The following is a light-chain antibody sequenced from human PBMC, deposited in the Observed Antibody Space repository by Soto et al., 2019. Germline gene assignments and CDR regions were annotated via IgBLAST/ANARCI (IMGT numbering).Light chain of an antibody. Sequence: EVVLTQSPATLSVSPGKRATLSCRASQTVSRSLAWYQQKPGQAPRLLIYGASTRAAGVPGRFSGSGSGTDFTLTISSLQSEDFAVYYCQQYIDWPPYTFGQGTKLQIK. CDR3: QQYIDWPPYT. CDR1: QTVSRS. CDR2: GAS. J-gene: IGKJ2*01. V-gene: IGKV3-15*01.